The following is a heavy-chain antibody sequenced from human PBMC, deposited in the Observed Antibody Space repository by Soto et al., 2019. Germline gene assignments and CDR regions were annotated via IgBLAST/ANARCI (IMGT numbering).Heavy chain of an antibody. V-gene: IGHV3-72*01. Sequence: EVQLVESGGGLVQPGGSLRLSCAASGFTFSDHYMDWVRQAPGKGLEWVGRTRNKANSYTTEYAASVKGRFTISRDDSKNSLYLQMNSLKTEDTAVYYCARSVYRIYYYYYMDVWGKGTTVTVSS. CDR1: GFTFSDHY. D-gene: IGHD4-4*01. J-gene: IGHJ6*03. CDR2: TRNKANSYTT. CDR3: ARSVYRIYYYYYMDV.